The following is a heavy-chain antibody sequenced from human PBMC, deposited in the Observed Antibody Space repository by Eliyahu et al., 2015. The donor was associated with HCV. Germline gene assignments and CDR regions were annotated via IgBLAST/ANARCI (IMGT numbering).Heavy chain of an antibody. D-gene: IGHD6-19*01. J-gene: IGHJ5*02. Sequence: QVQLQESGPGLVKPSETLSLTCTVSGGSITTSYWXWIRQPPGKGLEWIGYIHYRGSTNYNPSLKSRVTISVDTSKNQFSLNLTSVTAADTAVYYCASGGGGIAVAGTGGWFDPWGQGTLVTVSS. CDR3: ASGGGGIAVAGTGGWFDP. CDR2: IHYRGST. V-gene: IGHV4-59*01. CDR1: GGSITTSY.